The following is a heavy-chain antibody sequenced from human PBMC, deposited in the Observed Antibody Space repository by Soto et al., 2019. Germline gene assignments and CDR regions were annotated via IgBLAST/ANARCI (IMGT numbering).Heavy chain of an antibody. CDR2: IIPIFGTA. Sequence: QVQLVQSGAEVKKPGSSVKVSCKASGGTFSSYAISWVRQAPGQGLEWMGGIIPIFGTANYAQKLQGRVTITAGESTSTAYMELSSLRSEDTAVYYCASVLELHYYYGMDVWGQGNTVTVAS. CDR1: GGTFSSYA. J-gene: IGHJ6*02. D-gene: IGHD1-7*01. V-gene: IGHV1-69*12. CDR3: ASVLELHYYYGMDV.